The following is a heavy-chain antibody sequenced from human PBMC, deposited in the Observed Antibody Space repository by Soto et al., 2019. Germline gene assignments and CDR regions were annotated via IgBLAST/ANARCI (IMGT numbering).Heavy chain of an antibody. CDR1: GATLSTHG. Sequence: QVQLVQSGAEVKKPGSSVKVSCKASGATLSTHGISWVRQAPGQGLEWMGGTIPIIGTTDYAEKFQGRVKITADESTTTSYMELSSLRPDETAVYYCAAGDSSDTGDYWGQGTLVTVSS. J-gene: IGHJ4*02. D-gene: IGHD5-18*01. V-gene: IGHV1-69*01. CDR3: AAGDSSDTGDY. CDR2: TIPIIGTT.